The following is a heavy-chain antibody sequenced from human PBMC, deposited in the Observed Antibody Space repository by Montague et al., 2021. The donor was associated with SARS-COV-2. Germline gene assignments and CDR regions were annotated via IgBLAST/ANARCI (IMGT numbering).Heavy chain of an antibody. CDR3: GRVFAPAGTFDF. Sequence: CAISGDSVSTHSTTWNWVRQSPSGDLEWLGRTYFRSKWYNDYAVXVKSRITINPDTSKNQFSLQLKSVTPKDTAIYFCGRVFAPAGTFDFWGQGTLVTVSS. J-gene: IGHJ4*02. D-gene: IGHD6-13*01. V-gene: IGHV6-1*01. CDR1: GDSVSTHSTT. CDR2: TYFRSKWYN.